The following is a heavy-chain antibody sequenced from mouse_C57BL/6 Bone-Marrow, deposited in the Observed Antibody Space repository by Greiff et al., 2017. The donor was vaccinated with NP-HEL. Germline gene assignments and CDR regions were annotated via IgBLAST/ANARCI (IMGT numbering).Heavy chain of an antibody. CDR3: ARSWATVVATDWYFDV. Sequence: QVQLQQSGAELVRPGTSVKMSCKASGYTFTNYWIGWAKQRPGHGLEWIGDIYPGGGYTNYNEKFKGKATLTADKSSSTAYMQFSSLTSEDSAIYYCARSWATVVATDWYFDVWGTGTTVTVSS. CDR1: GYTFTNYW. CDR2: IYPGGGYT. D-gene: IGHD1-1*01. V-gene: IGHV1-63*01. J-gene: IGHJ1*03.